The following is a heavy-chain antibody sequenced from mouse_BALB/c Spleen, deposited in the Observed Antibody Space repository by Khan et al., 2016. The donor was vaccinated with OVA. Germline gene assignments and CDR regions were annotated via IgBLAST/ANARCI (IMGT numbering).Heavy chain of an antibody. CDR2: ITYSGNN. CDR3: ATSDDSWDMDY. Sequence: EVELVESGPSLVKPSQTLSLTCSVTGDSITSGFCNCIRKFPGNKFEYLGYITYSGNNNYNPSLKSRISITRDTSKSQYFLQLNSVTTEDKATCYCATSDDSWDMDYWGQGTSVTVSS. CDR1: GDSITSGF. V-gene: IGHV3-8*02. D-gene: IGHD2-12*01. J-gene: IGHJ4*01.